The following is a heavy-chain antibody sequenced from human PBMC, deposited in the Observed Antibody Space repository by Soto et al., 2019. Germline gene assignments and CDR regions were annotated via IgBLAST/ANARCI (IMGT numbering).Heavy chain of an antibody. V-gene: IGHV3-21*01. J-gene: IGHJ6*02. CDR2: ISSSSSYI. CDR1: GFTFSSYS. CDR3: ARDLSTSSSRPYYYYDMDV. D-gene: IGHD6-13*01. Sequence: EVQLVESGGGLVKPGGSLRLSCAASGFTFSSYSMNWVRQAPGKGLEWVSSISSSSSYIYYADSVKGRFTISRDNAKNSLYLQMNSLRAEDTAVYYCARDLSTSSSRPYYYYDMDVWGQGTTVTVSS.